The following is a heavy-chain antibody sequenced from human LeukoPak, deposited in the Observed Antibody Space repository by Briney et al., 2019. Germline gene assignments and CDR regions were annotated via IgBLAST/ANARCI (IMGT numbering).Heavy chain of an antibody. J-gene: IGHJ4*02. D-gene: IGHD6-19*01. Sequence: PGESLKISCKGSGYTFTSYWIGWVRQMPGKGLEWMGIIYPGDSDTRYSPSFQGQVTISADKSISTAYLQWSSLKASDTAMYYCARSNGAVAGRRTVLDYWGQGTLVTVSS. V-gene: IGHV5-51*01. CDR3: ARSNGAVAGRRTVLDY. CDR1: GYTFTSYW. CDR2: IYPGDSDT.